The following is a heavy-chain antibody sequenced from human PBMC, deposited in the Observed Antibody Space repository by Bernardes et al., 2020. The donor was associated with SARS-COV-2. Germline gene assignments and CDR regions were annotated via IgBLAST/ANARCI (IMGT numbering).Heavy chain of an antibody. V-gene: IGHV3-7*01. CDR1: ASTFSSYG. CDR3: ARIDEVTGRDY. J-gene: IGHJ4*02. D-gene: IGHD2-15*01. CDR2: IKGDGSNT. Sequence: GGSPRPSSAVSASTFSSYGMSWVRPAPGNGLEWVVTIKGDGSNTSRVDSVRGRFTISRDNAKNLLYLQMNSPRVEETSVYYCARIDEVTGRDYWGKGTRVTVSS.